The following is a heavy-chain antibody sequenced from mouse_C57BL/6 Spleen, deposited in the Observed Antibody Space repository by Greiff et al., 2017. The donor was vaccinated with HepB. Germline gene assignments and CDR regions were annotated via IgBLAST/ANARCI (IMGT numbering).Heavy chain of an antibody. J-gene: IGHJ3*01. V-gene: IGHV5-9*01. CDR2: ISGGGGNT. CDR3: ARQEFYDGYYGGFAY. D-gene: IGHD2-3*01. CDR1: GFTFSSYT. Sequence: EVKLVESGGGLVKPGGSLKLSCAASGFTFSSYTMSWVRQTPEKRLEWVATISGGGGNTYYPDSVKGRFTISRDNAKNTLYLQMSSLRSEDTALYYCARQEFYDGYYGGFAYWGQGTLVTVSA.